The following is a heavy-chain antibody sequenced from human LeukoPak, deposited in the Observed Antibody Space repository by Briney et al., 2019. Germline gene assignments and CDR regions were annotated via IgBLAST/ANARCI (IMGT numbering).Heavy chain of an antibody. D-gene: IGHD6-13*01. J-gene: IGHJ4*02. Sequence: SETLSLTCTLPRGPISSHYWSWIRHPPGERQWWIWYIYDSGSTYYNPSLKSRVTISVDTSKNQFSLQLTSVTAADTAVYYCARHSSNWYGANFDYWGQGTLVTVSS. CDR1: RGPISSHY. V-gene: IGHV4-59*11. CDR3: ARHSSNWYGANFDY. CDR2: IYDSGST.